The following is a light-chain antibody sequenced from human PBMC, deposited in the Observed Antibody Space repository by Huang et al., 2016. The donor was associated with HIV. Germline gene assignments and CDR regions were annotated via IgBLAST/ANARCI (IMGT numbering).Light chain of an antibody. CDR2: ASS. Sequence: DIQMTQSPSSLSASVGDRVTITCRASKSISSYLTWYQQKPGKAPKLLLYASSSLQRGVPSRFSGSGSGTDFTLTISILQPEDFATYYCQQSYSTPRTFGQGTKLEIK. CDR1: KSISSY. CDR3: QQSYSTPRT. V-gene: IGKV1-39*01. J-gene: IGKJ2*01.